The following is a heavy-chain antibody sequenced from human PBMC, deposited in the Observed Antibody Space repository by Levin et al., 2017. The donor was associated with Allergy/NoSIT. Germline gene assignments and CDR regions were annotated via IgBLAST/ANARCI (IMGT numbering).Heavy chain of an antibody. J-gene: IGHJ4*02. CDR3: ARGRKLRFLEWLYRFDY. D-gene: IGHD3-3*01. CDR2: INHSGST. CDR1: SGSFSDYY. Sequence: GSLRLSCAIYSGSFSDYYWNWIRQPPGKGLEWIGEINHSGSTNYNPSLKSRVTMSVDTSKNQFSLKLSSVTATDTAVYYCARGRKLRFLEWLYRFDYWGQGTLVTVSS. V-gene: IGHV4-34*01.